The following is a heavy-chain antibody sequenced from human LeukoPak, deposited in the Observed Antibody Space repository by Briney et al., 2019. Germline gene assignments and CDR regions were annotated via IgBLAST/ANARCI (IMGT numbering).Heavy chain of an antibody. D-gene: IGHD3-10*01. J-gene: IGHJ6*03. Sequence: GGSLRLSCAASGFTFDDYGMSWVRQAPGKGLEWVSGINWNGGSTGYADSVKGRFTISRDNAKNSLYLQMNSLRAEDTALYYCARVGTDVRGVIIIYYYYMDVWGKGNTVTVSS. V-gene: IGHV3-20*04. CDR3: ARVGTDVRGVIIIYYYYMDV. CDR1: GFTFDDYG. CDR2: INWNGGST.